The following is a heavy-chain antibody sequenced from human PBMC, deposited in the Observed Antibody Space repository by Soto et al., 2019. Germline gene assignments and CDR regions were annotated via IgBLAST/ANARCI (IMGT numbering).Heavy chain of an antibody. D-gene: IGHD6-19*01. CDR3: ARDRYRTAWIDGY. CDR2: ISSSGSTI. J-gene: IGHJ4*02. V-gene: IGHV3-11*01. Sequence: QVQLVESGGGLVKPGGSLRLSCAASGFTFSDYYMSWIRQAPGKGLEWVSYISSSGSTIYYADSVKSRLTISRDNAKKSLYLQMNSMRAEDTAVYYCARDRYRTAWIDGYWGQGTLVTVSS. CDR1: GFTFSDYY.